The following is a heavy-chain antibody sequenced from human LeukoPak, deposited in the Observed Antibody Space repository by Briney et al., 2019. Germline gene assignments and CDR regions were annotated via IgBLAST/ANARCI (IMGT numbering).Heavy chain of an antibody. J-gene: IGHJ1*01. V-gene: IGHV3-15*01. CDR2: IKSKTDGGTT. D-gene: IGHD3-22*01. Sequence: GGSLRLSCAASGFTFSNAWMSWVRQAPGKGLEWVGRIKSKTDGGTTDYAAPVKGRFTISRDDSKNTLYLQMNSLKTEDTAVYYCTTEYYYDSSGLHWGQGTLVTVSS. CDR1: GFTFSNAW. CDR3: TTEYYYDSSGLH.